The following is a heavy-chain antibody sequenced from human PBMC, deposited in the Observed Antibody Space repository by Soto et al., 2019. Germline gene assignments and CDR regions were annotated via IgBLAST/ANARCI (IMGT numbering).Heavy chain of an antibody. CDR1: GFTFSSYA. CDR3: ARGPSSLTRFDY. V-gene: IGHV3-30-3*01. CDR2: ISYDGSNK. D-gene: IGHD2-2*01. J-gene: IGHJ4*02. Sequence: GGSLRLSCAASGFTFSSYAMHWVRQSPGKGLEWVAVISYDGSNKYYADSVKGRFTISRDNSKNTLYLHMNSLRAEDTAVYYCARGPSSLTRFDYWGQGTLATVSS.